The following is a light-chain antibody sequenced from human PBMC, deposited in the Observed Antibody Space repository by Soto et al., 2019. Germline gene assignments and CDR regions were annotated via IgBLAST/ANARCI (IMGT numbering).Light chain of an antibody. J-gene: IGKJ4*01. V-gene: IGKV1-39*01. CDR1: QIISSW. Sequence: DIQMTQSPSSLSASVGDRVTITCRASQIISSWAWYQHKPGQAPNLLIYAASTLQAGVPSRFRGSGSGTDFTLTISSLQPEDFATYFYQQSNSSPPTFGGGTKVDIK. CDR2: AAS. CDR3: QQSNSSPPT.